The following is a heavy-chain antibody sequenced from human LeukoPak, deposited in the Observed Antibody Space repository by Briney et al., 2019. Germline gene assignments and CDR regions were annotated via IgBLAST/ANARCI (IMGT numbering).Heavy chain of an antibody. CDR1: GFTFSSSA. CDR2: IAHHGNNK. J-gene: IGHJ4*02. V-gene: IGHV3-30*02. Sequence: PGGSLRLSCGASGFTFSSSAMHWVRQGPGKGLEWVAYIAHHGNNKYYADSVKGRFTISRDNSKGSLYLQMNSLRADDAAVYYCAKDGSWSCTDWGQGTLVRASS. D-gene: IGHD2-8*02. CDR3: AKDGSWSCTD.